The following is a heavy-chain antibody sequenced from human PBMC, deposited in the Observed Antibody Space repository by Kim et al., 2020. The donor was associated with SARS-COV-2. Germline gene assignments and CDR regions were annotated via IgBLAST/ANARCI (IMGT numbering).Heavy chain of an antibody. D-gene: IGHD1-1*01. J-gene: IGHJ6*02. Sequence: ARKLRGRVTMTTDTSTSTAYMELRSLRSDDTAVYYCARGGGAGINYAMDVWGQGTTVTVSS. CDR3: ARGGGAGINYAMDV. V-gene: IGHV1-18*01.